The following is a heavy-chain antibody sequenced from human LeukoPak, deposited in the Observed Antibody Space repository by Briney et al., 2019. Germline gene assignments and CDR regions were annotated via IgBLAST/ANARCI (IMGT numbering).Heavy chain of an antibody. CDR1: GGSISSSSYY. CDR3: AGGTGTSPGETGDY. Sequence: SETLSLTCTVSGGSISSSSYYWGWIRQPPGKGLEWIGSIYYSGSTYYNPSLKSRVTISVDTSKNQFSLKLRSVTAADTAVYYCAGGTGTSPGETGDYWGQGTLVTVSS. V-gene: IGHV4-39*07. J-gene: IGHJ4*02. CDR2: IYYSGST. D-gene: IGHD1-1*01.